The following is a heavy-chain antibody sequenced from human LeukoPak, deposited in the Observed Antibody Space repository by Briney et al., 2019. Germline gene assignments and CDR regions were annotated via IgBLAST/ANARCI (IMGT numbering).Heavy chain of an antibody. J-gene: IGHJ3*02. D-gene: IGHD3-10*01. CDR3: ARASWFGELSDAFDI. V-gene: IGHV1-2*02. CDR1: GYTFTGYH. CDR2: INPNSGGT. Sequence: ASVKVSCKASGYTFTGYHMHWVRQAPGQGLEWMGWINPNSGGTNYAQKFQGRVTMTRDTSITTAYMELSRLRSDDTAVYYCARASWFGELSDAFDIWGQGTMVTVSS.